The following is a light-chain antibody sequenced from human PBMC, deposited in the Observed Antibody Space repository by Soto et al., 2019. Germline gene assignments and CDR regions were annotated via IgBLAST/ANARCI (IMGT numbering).Light chain of an antibody. J-gene: IGKJ4*01. CDR1: QDLTNW. V-gene: IGKV1D-12*01. Sequence: DIQMTQSPSSVSASVGDRVTITCRASQDLTNWLAWYQQKPGKAPKVLIYATSTLESGVPSRFSGSGSGTDYTLTINSLQPEDFATYHCLQAKTCPLTFGGGTQVEIK. CDR3: LQAKTCPLT. CDR2: ATS.